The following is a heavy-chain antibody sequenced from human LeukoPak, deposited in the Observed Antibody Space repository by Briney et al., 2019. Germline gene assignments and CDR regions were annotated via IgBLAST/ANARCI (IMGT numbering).Heavy chain of an antibody. Sequence: PGGSLRLSCAASGFTFSSYAMSWVRQAPGKGLEWVSGTTDSGASTYYSDSVKGRFAISRDNSKNTLYLQMNSLRAEDTAVYYCTFDSRFDYWGQGTLVTVSS. CDR1: GFTFSSYA. D-gene: IGHD3-22*01. CDR2: TTDSGAST. V-gene: IGHV3-23*01. CDR3: TFDSRFDY. J-gene: IGHJ4*02.